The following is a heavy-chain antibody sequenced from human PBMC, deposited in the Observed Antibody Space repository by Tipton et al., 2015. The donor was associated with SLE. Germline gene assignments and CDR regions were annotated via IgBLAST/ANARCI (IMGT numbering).Heavy chain of an antibody. Sequence: TLSLTCTVSGGSINSFYWTWVRQPAGKGLEWIGHFHSSGILNYNPSLKSRVTMSGDTSKNQLSLKLNAVTAADTAMYFCARERDCGSDCFGSYYYYMDVWGKGTTVIVSS. CDR3: ARERDCGSDCFGSYYYYMDV. D-gene: IGHD2-21*01. CDR1: GGSINSFY. V-gene: IGHV4-4*07. CDR2: FHSSGIL. J-gene: IGHJ6*03.